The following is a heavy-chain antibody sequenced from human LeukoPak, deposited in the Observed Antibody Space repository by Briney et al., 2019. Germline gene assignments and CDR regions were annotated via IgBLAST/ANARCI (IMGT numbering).Heavy chain of an antibody. Sequence: GGSLRLSCAASGFTFSSYSMNWVRQAPGKGLEWVSSISSSSSYIYYADSVKGRFTISRDNAKNSLYLQMNSLRAEDTAVYYCARDSRPSSSWRNWFDPWGQGTLVTVSS. CDR3: ARDSRPSSSWRNWFDP. CDR1: GFTFSSYS. V-gene: IGHV3-21*01. CDR2: ISSSSSYI. J-gene: IGHJ5*02. D-gene: IGHD6-13*01.